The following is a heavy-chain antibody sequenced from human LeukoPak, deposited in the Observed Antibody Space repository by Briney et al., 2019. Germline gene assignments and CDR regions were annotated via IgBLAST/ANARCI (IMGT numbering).Heavy chain of an antibody. CDR2: MFPDGRT. CDR1: GFSVNDNY. V-gene: IGHV3-53*01. D-gene: IGHD4-17*01. CDR3: ARTNPVYGDYDY. Sequence: GGSLRLSCAVSGFSVNDNYMSWVRQTPGKGLQWVSVMFPDGRTYYADSVKGRFTISRDLARNTLLLQMHSLRADDTAVHYCARTNPVYGDYDYWGQGTLVTVSS. J-gene: IGHJ4*02.